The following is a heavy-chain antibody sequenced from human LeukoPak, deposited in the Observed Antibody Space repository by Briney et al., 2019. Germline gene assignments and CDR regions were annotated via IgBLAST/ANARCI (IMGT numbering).Heavy chain of an antibody. CDR3: ARDTASWLVSEYFDL. J-gene: IGHJ2*01. Sequence: GGSLRVSCAASGSTFISYSMNWVRQVPGKGLEWVSYISSGSNTRYYADSVTGRFTISRDNAKNSLYLQMSSLRAEDTAVYYCARDTASWLVSEYFDLWGRGTLVTVSS. CDR2: ISSGSNTR. V-gene: IGHV3-48*01. CDR1: GSTFISYS. D-gene: IGHD6-19*01.